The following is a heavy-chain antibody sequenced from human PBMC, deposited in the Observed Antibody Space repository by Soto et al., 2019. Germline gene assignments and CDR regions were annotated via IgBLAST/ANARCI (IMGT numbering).Heavy chain of an antibody. V-gene: IGHV4-30-4*01. CDR2: IYYSGST. Sequence: QVQLQESGPGLVKPSQTLSLTCTVSGGSISSGDYYWSWIRQPPGKGLEWIGYIYYSGSTYYNPSLKSRVTISVDTSKNQFSLKLSSVTAADTAVYYCASQRGYDYVWGSYRQAYYYYGMDVWGQGTTVTVSS. CDR3: ASQRGYDYVWGSYRQAYYYYGMDV. CDR1: GGSISSGDYY. J-gene: IGHJ6*02. D-gene: IGHD3-16*02.